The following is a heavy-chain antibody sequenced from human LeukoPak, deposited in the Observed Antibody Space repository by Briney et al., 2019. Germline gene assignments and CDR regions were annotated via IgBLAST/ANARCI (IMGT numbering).Heavy chain of an antibody. V-gene: IGHV4-59*10. J-gene: IGHJ4*02. CDR1: GGSFSGYY. CDR2: IYTSGST. CDR3: ARRTYSAAYWKHFDY. Sequence: SETLSLTSAVYGGSFSGYYWSWIRQPAGKGLEWIGRIYTSGSTNYNPSLKSRVTISVDTSKNQFSLKLNSVTAADTAVYFCARRTYSAAYWKHFDYWGQGTLVTVSS. D-gene: IGHD1-1*01.